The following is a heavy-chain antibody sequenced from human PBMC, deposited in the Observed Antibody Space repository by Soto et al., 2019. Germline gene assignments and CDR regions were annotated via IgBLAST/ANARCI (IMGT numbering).Heavy chain of an antibody. D-gene: IGHD2-15*01. CDR2: INPSGGST. CDR1: GYTFTSYY. J-gene: IGHJ4*02. CDR3: ARDQGDCSGGSCHGNFDY. Sequence: GASVKVSCKASGYTFTSYYMHWVRQAPGQGLEWMGIINPSGGSTSYAQKFQGRVTMTRDTSTSTVYMELSSLRSEDTAVYYCARDQGDCSGGSCHGNFDYWGQGTLVNSPQ. V-gene: IGHV1-46*01.